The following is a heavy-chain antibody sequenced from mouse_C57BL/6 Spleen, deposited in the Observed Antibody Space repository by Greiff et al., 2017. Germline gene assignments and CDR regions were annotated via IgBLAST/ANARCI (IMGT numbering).Heavy chain of an antibody. Sequence: QVQLQQPGAELVKPGASVKLSCKASGYTFTSYWMHWVKQRPGPGLEWIGRIDPNSGGTKYNEKFKSKATLTVDKPSSTAYMQLSSLTSEDSAVYYGARLGSNYPWFAYWGQGTLVTVSA. CDR2: IDPNSGGT. J-gene: IGHJ3*01. CDR3: ARLGSNYPWFAY. V-gene: IGHV1-72*01. D-gene: IGHD2-5*01. CDR1: GYTFTSYW.